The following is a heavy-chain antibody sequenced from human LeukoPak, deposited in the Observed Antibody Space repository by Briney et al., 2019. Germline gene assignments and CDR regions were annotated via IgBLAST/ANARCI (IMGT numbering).Heavy chain of an antibody. CDR2: IYYTGST. CDR1: GDSISSYY. CDR3: ARGGVFAGSDTWHPNNWFDP. Sequence: SETLSLTCTVSGDSISSYYWSWFRQPPGKELEWIGYIYYTGSTNYNPSLKSRVTISVDTSNNPFSLKLSSVTTADTAVYYCARGGVFAGSDTWHPNNWFDPWGQGTLVTVSS. J-gene: IGHJ5*02. V-gene: IGHV4-59*01. D-gene: IGHD2-15*01.